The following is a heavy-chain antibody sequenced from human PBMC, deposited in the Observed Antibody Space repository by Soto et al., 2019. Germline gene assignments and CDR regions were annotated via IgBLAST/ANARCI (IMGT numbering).Heavy chain of an antibody. CDR2: MNPNSGNT. CDR1: GYTFTSYD. D-gene: IGHD6-13*01. Sequence: ASVKVSCKASGYTFTSYDINWVRQATGQGLEWMGWMNPNSGNTGYAQKFQGRVTMTRNTSISTAYMELSSLRSGDTAVYYCARTFSGIAAFDIWGQGTMVTVSS. J-gene: IGHJ3*02. V-gene: IGHV1-8*01. CDR3: ARTFSGIAAFDI.